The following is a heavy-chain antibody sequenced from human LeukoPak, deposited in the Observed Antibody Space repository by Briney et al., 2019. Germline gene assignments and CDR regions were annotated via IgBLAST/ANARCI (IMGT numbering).Heavy chain of an antibody. CDR3: TRGSEFLGGCFDP. V-gene: IGHV3-23*01. D-gene: IGHD3-16*01. CDR2: ISGSGGGT. CDR1: VFIFGAYA. Sequence: GGPLRLSCEASVFIFGAYAIVWVRQAPGRGLEWVSTISGSGGGTYYADSVKGRFTFSRDNYKNTLYLQMNSLRAEDTAVYYCTRGSEFLGGCFDPWGQGTLVTVSS. J-gene: IGHJ5*02.